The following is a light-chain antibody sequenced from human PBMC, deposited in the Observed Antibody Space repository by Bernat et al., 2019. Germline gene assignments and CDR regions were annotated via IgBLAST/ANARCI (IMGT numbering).Light chain of an antibody. CDR3: CSNAGNSAWVAWV. Sequence: QSALTQPRSVSGSPGQSVTISCTGTSSDVGGYNHVSWYQQHPGKAPKLMIYDVNKRPSGVPDRFSGSKSGNTASLTISGLQAEDEADYYCCSNAGNSAWVAWVFGGGTKVTVL. CDR1: SSDVGGYNH. J-gene: IGLJ3*02. V-gene: IGLV2-11*01. CDR2: DVN.